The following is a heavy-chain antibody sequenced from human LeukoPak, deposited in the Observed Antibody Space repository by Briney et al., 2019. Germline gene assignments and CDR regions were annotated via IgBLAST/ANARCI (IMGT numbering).Heavy chain of an antibody. J-gene: IGHJ5*02. CDR3: VRGGLSSSWFDP. CDR1: GFTFISYS. CDR2: TSYDASTK. V-gene: IGHV3-30-3*01. D-gene: IGHD2/OR15-2a*01. Sequence: GGSLRLSCAASGFTFISYSMHWVRQPPGKGLEWVAVTSYDASTKFYSDSVKGRFTISRDNSKNTLYLQMNSLRVEDTAVYYCVRGGLSSSWFDPWGQGTLVTVSS.